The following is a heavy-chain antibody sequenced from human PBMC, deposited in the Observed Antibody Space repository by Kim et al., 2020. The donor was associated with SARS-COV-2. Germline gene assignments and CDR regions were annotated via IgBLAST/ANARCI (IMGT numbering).Heavy chain of an antibody. CDR3: AKNYGASVSYAF. V-gene: IGHV3-23*01. CDR2: ISPASNTV. J-gene: IGHJ1*01. Sequence: GGSLRLSCEASGFIFSSSAMTWVRQAPGKGLEWVSAISPASNTVSYADAVKGRFTTSRDNPKSTVFLHMNSLRADDTAIYYCAKNYGASVSYAFWGQGTL. D-gene: IGHD4-17*01. CDR1: GFIFSSSA.